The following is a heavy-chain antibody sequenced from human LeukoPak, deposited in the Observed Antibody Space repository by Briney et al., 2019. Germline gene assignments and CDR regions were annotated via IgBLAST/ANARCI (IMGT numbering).Heavy chain of an antibody. CDR2: ISAYNGNT. CDR3: ARDQYCGGDCYKLGYYYYGMDV. J-gene: IGHJ6*02. V-gene: IGHV1-18*01. CDR1: GYTFTSYG. Sequence: ASVKVSCKASGYTFTSYGISWVRQAPGQGLEWMGWISAYNGNTNYAQKLQGRVTMTTDTSTSTAYMELRSLRSDDTAVYYCARDQYCGGDCYKLGYYYYGMDVWGQGATVTVSS. D-gene: IGHD2-21*02.